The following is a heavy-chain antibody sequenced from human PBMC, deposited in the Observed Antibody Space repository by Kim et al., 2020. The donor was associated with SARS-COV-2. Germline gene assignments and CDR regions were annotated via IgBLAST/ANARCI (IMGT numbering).Heavy chain of an antibody. J-gene: IGHJ4*02. V-gene: IGHV3-48*03. D-gene: IGHD1-26*01. CDR3: ARIRATIVGHGCLDY. Sequence: ADSVKGRFTISRDNAKNSLYLQMNSLRAEDTAVYYCARIRATIVGHGCLDYWGQGTLVTVSS.